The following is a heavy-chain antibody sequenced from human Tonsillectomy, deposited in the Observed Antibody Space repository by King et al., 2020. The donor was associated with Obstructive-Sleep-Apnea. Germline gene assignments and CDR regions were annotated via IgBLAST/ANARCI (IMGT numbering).Heavy chain of an antibody. CDR2: ISSDGSNK. D-gene: IGHD6-19*01. Sequence: VQLVESGGGVVQPGRSLRLSCAASGFTFSSYAMHWVRQAPGKGLEWVAVISSDGSNKYYADSVKGRFTISRDNSKNTLYLQMNSLRAEDTAVYYCAGGGGAVAGFLTREPNWFDPWGQGTLVTVSS. J-gene: IGHJ5*01. CDR3: AGGGGAVAGFLTREPNWFDP. CDR1: GFTFSSYA. V-gene: IGHV3-30*04.